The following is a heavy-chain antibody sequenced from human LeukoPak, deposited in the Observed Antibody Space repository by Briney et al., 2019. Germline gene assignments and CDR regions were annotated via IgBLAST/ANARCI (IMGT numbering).Heavy chain of an antibody. CDR2: MNPNSGNT. D-gene: IGHD2-2*01. CDR3: ARGRYCSSTSCYEVVDY. Sequence: ASVKVSCKASGYTFTSYDINWVRQATGQGLEWMGWMNPNSGNTGYAQKFQGRVTMTRNTSISTAYMELSSPRSEDTAVYYCARGRYCSSTSCYEVVDYWGQGTLVTVSS. CDR1: GYTFTSYD. J-gene: IGHJ4*02. V-gene: IGHV1-8*01.